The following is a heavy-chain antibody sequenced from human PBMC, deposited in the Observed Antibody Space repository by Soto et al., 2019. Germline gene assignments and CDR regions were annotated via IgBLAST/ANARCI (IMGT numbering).Heavy chain of an antibody. D-gene: IGHD4-17*01. Sequence: ASVKVSCKASGYTFTSYDINWVRQATGQGLEWMGWMNPNSGNTGYAQKFQGRVTMTRNTSISTAYMELRSLRSDDTAVYYCARDGGYGDYDYFDYWGQGTLVTVSS. CDR2: MNPNSGNT. CDR1: GYTFTSYD. J-gene: IGHJ4*02. CDR3: ARDGGYGDYDYFDY. V-gene: IGHV1-8*01.